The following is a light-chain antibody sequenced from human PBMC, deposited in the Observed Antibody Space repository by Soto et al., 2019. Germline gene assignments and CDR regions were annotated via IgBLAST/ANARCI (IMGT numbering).Light chain of an antibody. CDR2: DAS. Sequence: EIVLTQSPATLSLSPGERATLSCGASQSVSNSYLAWYQQKAGLAPRLLIYDASSRATGIPDRFRGSGSGTDFTLTISRLEPEDFAVYYCQQYRSSPPYTFGQGTKLEIK. V-gene: IGKV3D-20*01. CDR3: QQYRSSPPYT. CDR1: QSVSNSY. J-gene: IGKJ2*01.